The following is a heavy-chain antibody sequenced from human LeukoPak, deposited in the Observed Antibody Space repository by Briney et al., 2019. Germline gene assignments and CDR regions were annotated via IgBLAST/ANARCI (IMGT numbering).Heavy chain of an antibody. V-gene: IGHV3-30*03. Sequence: GGSLRLSCAASGFTFSSYGMHWVRQAPGKGLEWVAVISYDGSDKYSADSVKGRFTISRDNSKNTLYLQMNSLRPEDTAVYYCARDSPTKYCSSTSCYRVDFDYWGQGTLVTVSS. CDR3: ARDSPTKYCSSTSCYRVDFDY. CDR1: GFTFSSYG. D-gene: IGHD2-2*01. CDR2: ISYDGSDK. J-gene: IGHJ4*02.